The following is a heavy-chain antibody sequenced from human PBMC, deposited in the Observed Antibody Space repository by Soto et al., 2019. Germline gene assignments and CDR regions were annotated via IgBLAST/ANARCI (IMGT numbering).Heavy chain of an antibody. D-gene: IGHD3-22*01. Sequence: QVQLVQSGAEVKKPGASVKVSCKASGYTFTSYDINWVRQATGQGLEWMGWMNPNSGNTGYAQKFQGRVTMTRNTSISTAYMELSSLRSEDTAVYYCARVGTYYYDSSGLGFDYWGQGTLVTVSS. V-gene: IGHV1-8*01. CDR2: MNPNSGNT. J-gene: IGHJ4*02. CDR3: ARVGTYYYDSSGLGFDY. CDR1: GYTFTSYD.